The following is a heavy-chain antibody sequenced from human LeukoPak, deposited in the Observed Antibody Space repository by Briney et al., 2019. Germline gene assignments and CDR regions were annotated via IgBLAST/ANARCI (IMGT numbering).Heavy chain of an antibody. Sequence: PGGSLRLSCAASGFTFSSYSMNWVRQAPGKGLEWVSGINWNGGSTGYADSVKGRFTISRDNAKNSLYLQMNSLRAEDTALYYCARNRGGSGSYRSHLYYFDYWGQGTLVTVSS. CDR1: GFTFSSYS. J-gene: IGHJ4*02. D-gene: IGHD3-10*01. CDR3: ARNRGGSGSYRSHLYYFDY. CDR2: INWNGGST. V-gene: IGHV3-20*04.